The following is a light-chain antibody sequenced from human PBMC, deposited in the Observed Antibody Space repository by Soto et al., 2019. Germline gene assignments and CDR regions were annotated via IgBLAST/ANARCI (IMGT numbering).Light chain of an antibody. CDR1: QGISSW. CDR3: QQANSLPHA. Sequence: DIQMTQSPSSVSASVGDRVTITCRASQGISSWLDWYQQKPGKATKLLIYAASSLQCGVPSRFSGRGSGTDFTLTISSLQPEDFEAYYCQQANSLPHAFGQGTKLEIK. V-gene: IGKV1-12*01. CDR2: AAS. J-gene: IGKJ2*01.